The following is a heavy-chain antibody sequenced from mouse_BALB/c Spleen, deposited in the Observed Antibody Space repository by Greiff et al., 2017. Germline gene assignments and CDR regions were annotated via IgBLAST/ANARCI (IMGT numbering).Heavy chain of an antibody. V-gene: IGHV5-6-4*01. J-gene: IGHJ2*01. CDR1: GFTFSSYT. CDR2: ISSGGSYT. CDR3: TRDQTTVDD. D-gene: IGHD1-1*01. Sequence: EVQGVESGGGLVKPGGSLKLSCAASGFTFSSYTMSWVRQTPEKRLEWVATISSGGSYTYYPDSVKGRFTISRDNAKNTLYLQMSSLKSEDTAMYYCTRDQTTVDDWGQGTTLTVSS.